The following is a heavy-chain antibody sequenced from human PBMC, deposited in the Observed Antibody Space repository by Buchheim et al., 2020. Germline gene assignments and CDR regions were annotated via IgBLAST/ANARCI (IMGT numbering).Heavy chain of an antibody. Sequence: QVQLQESGPGLMKPSETLSLTCTVSGGYISTYYWSWIRQPPGKGLEWIGYIYYSGSTNYNPSLKSRVIISVDTSKDQFSLRLGSVTAADTAVYYCARSRDGYNHLGFDYWGQGT. CDR2: IYYSGST. CDR1: GGYISTYY. J-gene: IGHJ4*02. D-gene: IGHD5-24*01. CDR3: ARSRDGYNHLGFDY. V-gene: IGHV4-59*01.